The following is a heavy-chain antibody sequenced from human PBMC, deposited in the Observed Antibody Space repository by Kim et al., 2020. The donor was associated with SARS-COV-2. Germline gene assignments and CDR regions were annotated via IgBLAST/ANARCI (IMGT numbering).Heavy chain of an antibody. Sequence: SETLSLTCTVSGGSISGYYWSWIRQPAGKGLEWIGRIYDSGSTTYNPSLKSRVTMSVDTSKNQFSLKLNSVTAADTALYYCARRHSNYNWFDPWGQGTLGTVSS. CDR3: ARRHSNYNWFDP. J-gene: IGHJ5*02. CDR1: GGSISGYY. V-gene: IGHV4-4*07. D-gene: IGHD4-4*01. CDR2: IYDSGST.